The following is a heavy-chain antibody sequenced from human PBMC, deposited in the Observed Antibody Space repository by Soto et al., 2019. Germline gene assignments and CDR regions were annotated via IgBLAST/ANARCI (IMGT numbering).Heavy chain of an antibody. CDR2: INHSGST. CDR3: ARGPSSGWYGNWFDP. D-gene: IGHD6-19*01. Sequence: NPSETMSLTCAVYGGSFSGYYWSWIRQPPGKGLEWIGEINHSGSTNYNPSLKSRVTISVDTSKNQFSLKLSSVTAADTAVYYCARGPSSGWYGNWFDPWGQGTLVTVSS. V-gene: IGHV4-34*01. CDR1: GGSFSGYY. J-gene: IGHJ5*02.